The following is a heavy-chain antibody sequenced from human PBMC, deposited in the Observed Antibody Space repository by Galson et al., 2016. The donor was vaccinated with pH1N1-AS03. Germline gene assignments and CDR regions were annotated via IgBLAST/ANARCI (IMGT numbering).Heavy chain of an antibody. CDR3: ARLFGKGGRIDF. Sequence: QSGAEVKKAGEPLKISCRGSGYRFRTYWICWVRQVPGRGLECMGIVYPDDSYVIYMSSFEGQVTISADKSSGAAYLEWRSLNVSDNGMYYCARLFGKGGRIDFWGQGTLVTVSS. V-gene: IGHV5-51*01. CDR1: GYRFRTYW. D-gene: IGHD1-14*01. CDR2: VYPDDSYV. J-gene: IGHJ4*02.